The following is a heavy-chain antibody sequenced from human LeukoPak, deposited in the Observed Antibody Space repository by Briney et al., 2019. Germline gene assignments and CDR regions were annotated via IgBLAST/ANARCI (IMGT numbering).Heavy chain of an antibody. J-gene: IGHJ4*02. CDR1: GYTFTSYG. CDR3: AREREQPGEFDY. D-gene: IGHD3-16*01. V-gene: IGHV1-18*01. CDR2: ISAYNGNT. Sequence: ASVKVSCKASGYTFTSYGISWVRQAPGQGLEWMGWISAYNGNTNYAQKFQGRVTITADKSTSTAYMELSSLRSEDTAVYYCAREREQPGEFDYWGQGTLVTVSS.